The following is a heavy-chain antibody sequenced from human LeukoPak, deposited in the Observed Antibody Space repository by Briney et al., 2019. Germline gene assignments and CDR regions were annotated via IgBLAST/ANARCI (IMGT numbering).Heavy chain of an antibody. CDR1: GFTFSSYW. D-gene: IGHD3-22*01. V-gene: IGHV3-74*01. J-gene: IGHJ4*02. Sequence: GGSLTLSCAASGFTFSSYWMHWVRQAPGKGLVWVSRINSDGSSTTYADSVKGRFTISRATAKNSLYLQMNSLRAEDMALYYCAKGAGRYYCDSCGYCFDYWGQGTLVTVSS. CDR2: INSDGSST. CDR3: AKGAGRYYCDSCGYCFDY.